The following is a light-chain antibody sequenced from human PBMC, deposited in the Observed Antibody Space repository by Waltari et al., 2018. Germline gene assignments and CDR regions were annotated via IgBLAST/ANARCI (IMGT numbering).Light chain of an antibody. Sequence: RATLSISAGQSVSVYLACYQQKPGQAPRLLIFDASSRATGIPARFSGSGSGTDFTLTISSLEPEDFAVYYCQQRSNGLTFGGGTRVEIK. V-gene: IGKV3-11*01. CDR3: QQRSNGLT. J-gene: IGKJ4*01. CDR1: QSVSVY. CDR2: DAS.